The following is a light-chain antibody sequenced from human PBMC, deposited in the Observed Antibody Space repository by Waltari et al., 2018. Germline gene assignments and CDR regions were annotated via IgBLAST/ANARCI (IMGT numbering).Light chain of an antibody. Sequence: EIVLTQSPGTLSLSPGDTATLSCRASQSVSGSYLAWNQQKPGQAPRLLIYGASSRATGIPDRFSGSGSGTDFTLTISRLEPEDFGVYYCQYYGASRGPITFGQGTRLEIK. J-gene: IGKJ5*01. CDR3: QYYGASRGPIT. V-gene: IGKV3-20*01. CDR2: GAS. CDR1: QSVSGSY.